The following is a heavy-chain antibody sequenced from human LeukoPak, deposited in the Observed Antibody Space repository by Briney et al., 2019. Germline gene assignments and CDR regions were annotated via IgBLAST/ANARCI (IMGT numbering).Heavy chain of an antibody. CDR1: GYTFTSYY. CDR3: ATSPSWYEAFDI. Sequence: SVKVSCKASGYTFTSYYIHWVRQAPGQGLEWMGIINPTGGSVTYAQKFQGRVTMTRDTSTSTVYMELSSLRSEDTAVYYCATSPSWYEAFDIWGQGTMVTVSS. J-gene: IGHJ3*02. D-gene: IGHD6-13*01. CDR2: INPTGGSV. V-gene: IGHV1-46*01.